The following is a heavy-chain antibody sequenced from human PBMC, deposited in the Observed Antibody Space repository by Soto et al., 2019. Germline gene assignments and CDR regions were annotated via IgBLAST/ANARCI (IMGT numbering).Heavy chain of an antibody. CDR2: INAGNGNT. CDR1: GYTFTSYA. D-gene: IGHD2-15*01. V-gene: IGHV1-3*01. CDR3: ARGPGGPDGPGDY. J-gene: IGHJ4*02. Sequence: QVQLVQSGAEVKKPGASVKVSCKASGYTFTSYAMHWVRQAPGQRLEWMGWINAGNGNTKYSQKFQGRVTITRDTSGSTAYKELRRLRSEGTAVYYCARGPGGPDGPGDYWGQGTLVTVSS.